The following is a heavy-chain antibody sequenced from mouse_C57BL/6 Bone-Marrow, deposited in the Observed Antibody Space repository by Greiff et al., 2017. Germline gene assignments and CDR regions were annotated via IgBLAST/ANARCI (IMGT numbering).Heavy chain of an antibody. CDR1: GYTFTDYY. V-gene: IGHV1-26*01. Sequence: EVQLQQSGPELVKPGASVKISCKASGYTFTDYYMNWVKQSHGKSLKWIGDINPNNGGTSYNQKFKGKATLTVDKSSSTAYMELRSLTSEDSAVYYCAREGQDSSGYVWFAYWGQGTLVTVSA. D-gene: IGHD3-2*02. CDR2: INPNNGGT. CDR3: AREGQDSSGYVWFAY. J-gene: IGHJ3*01.